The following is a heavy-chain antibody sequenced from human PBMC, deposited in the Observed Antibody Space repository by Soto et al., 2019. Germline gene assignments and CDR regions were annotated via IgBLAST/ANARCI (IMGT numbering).Heavy chain of an antibody. D-gene: IGHD6-19*01. Sequence: QLHLQESGPGLVKPSETLSLTCSVSSGSISTSGYYWGWIRQPPGTGLEWIGGISYSGSTYYNPSLKSRLTISGDTSNNHFSLKLTSVTAADTAVYFCARRGSRLSVAVAAFDYWSQGTLVTVSS. CDR2: ISYSGST. J-gene: IGHJ4*02. V-gene: IGHV4-39*02. CDR1: SGSISTSGYY. CDR3: ARRGSRLSVAVAAFDY.